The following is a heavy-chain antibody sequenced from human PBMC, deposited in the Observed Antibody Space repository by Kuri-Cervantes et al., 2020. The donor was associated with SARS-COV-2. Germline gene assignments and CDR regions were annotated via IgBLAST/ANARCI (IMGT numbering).Heavy chain of an antibody. Sequence: SETLSLTCTVSGGSISFYYWSWIRQPAGKGLEWIGHIYSSGATSYNPSLKSRVTMSVDASKNQFSLRLSSVTAADTAVYYCASGPLRYFYYMDVWGDGTTVTVSS. J-gene: IGHJ6*03. CDR3: ASGPLRYFYYMDV. D-gene: IGHD3-10*01. V-gene: IGHV4-4*07. CDR1: GGSISFYY. CDR2: IYSSGAT.